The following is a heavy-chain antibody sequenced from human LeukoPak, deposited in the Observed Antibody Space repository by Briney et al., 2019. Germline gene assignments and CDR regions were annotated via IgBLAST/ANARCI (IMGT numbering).Heavy chain of an antibody. CDR2: IIPIFGTA. CDR1: AGTFSSYA. D-gene: IGHD4/OR15-4a*01. J-gene: IGHJ4*02. Sequence: SVKVACKVSAGTFSSYAISWVRQAPGQGLEWMGGIIPIFGTANYVQKFQGRVTITTDESTSTAYMELSSLRSEDTAVYYCARSRPCSFPVDYWGQGTLVTVSS. CDR3: ARSRPCSFPVDY. V-gene: IGHV1-69*05.